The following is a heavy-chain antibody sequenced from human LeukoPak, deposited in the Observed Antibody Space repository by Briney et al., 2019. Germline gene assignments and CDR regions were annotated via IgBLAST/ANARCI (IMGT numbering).Heavy chain of an antibody. V-gene: IGHV1-69*05. Sequence: SVKVSCKASGGTFSSYAISWVRQAPGQGLEWMGGIIPIFGTANYAQKFQGRVTITTDESTSTTYMELSSLRSEDTAVYYCARGKGTDRWFDPWGQGTLVTISS. CDR2: IIPIFGTA. CDR1: GGTFSSYA. CDR3: ARGKGTDRWFDP. J-gene: IGHJ5*02. D-gene: IGHD2-8*02.